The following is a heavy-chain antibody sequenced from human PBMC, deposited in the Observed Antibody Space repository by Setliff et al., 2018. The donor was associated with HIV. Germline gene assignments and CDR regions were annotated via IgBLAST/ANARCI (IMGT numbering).Heavy chain of an antibody. D-gene: IGHD3-10*02. CDR3: AKVLLFGVDVFDI. V-gene: IGHV3-23*01. CDR2: LSGSGGSPK. CDR1: ELTFSNYA. J-gene: IGHJ3*02. Sequence: GGSLRLSCAASELTFSNYAMTWVRQAPGKGLEWVSSLSGSGGSPKFYAESVKGRFTISKDNSKNTLYLQMTSLRDEDTAVYYCAKVLLFGVDVFDIWGQGTMVTVSS.